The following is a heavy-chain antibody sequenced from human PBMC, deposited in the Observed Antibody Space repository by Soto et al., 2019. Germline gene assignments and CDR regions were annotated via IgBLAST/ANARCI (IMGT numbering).Heavy chain of an antibody. CDR1: GFTFTSSA. CDR2: IVVGSGNT. V-gene: IGHV1-58*02. CDR3: AKDYGYSSGWFDY. J-gene: IGHJ4*02. Sequence: SVKVSCKASGFTFTSSAMQWVRQARGQRLEWIGWIVVGSGNTNYAQKFQERVTITRDMSTSTAYIELSSLRSEDTAVYYCAKDYGYSSGWFDYWGQGTLVTVSS. D-gene: IGHD6-19*01.